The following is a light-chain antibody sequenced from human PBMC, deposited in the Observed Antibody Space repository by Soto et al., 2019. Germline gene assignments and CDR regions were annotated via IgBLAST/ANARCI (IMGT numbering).Light chain of an antibody. CDR2: AAS. V-gene: IGKV1-9*01. J-gene: IGKJ5*01. Sequence: IQLTQSPSSLSASAGDRVTITCRASQGISSYLAWYQQKPGKAPKLLIHAASTLQSGVPSRFSGSGSGTDFTLTISSLQPEDVATYYCQKYNSAPAITFGQGTRLEI. CDR1: QGISSY. CDR3: QKYNSAPAIT.